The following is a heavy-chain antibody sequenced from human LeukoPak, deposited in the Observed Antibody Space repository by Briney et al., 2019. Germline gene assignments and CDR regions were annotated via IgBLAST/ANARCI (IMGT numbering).Heavy chain of an antibody. V-gene: IGHV1-2*02. Sequence: ASVKVSCKASGYTFTDYYMHWVRQAPEQGLEWMGWINPNSGGTNYAQKFQGRVTVTRDTSISTAYMELSRLRSDDTAVYYCATAAYDSSGYYFVGYYFDYWGQGTLVTASS. J-gene: IGHJ4*02. CDR1: GYTFTDYY. CDR2: INPNSGGT. CDR3: ATAAYDSSGYYFVGYYFDY. D-gene: IGHD3-22*01.